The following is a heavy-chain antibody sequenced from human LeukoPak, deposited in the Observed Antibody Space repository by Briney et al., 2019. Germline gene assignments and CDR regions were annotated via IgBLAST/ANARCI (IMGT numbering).Heavy chain of an antibody. CDR2: ISSKGDST. V-gene: IGHV3-64D*06. J-gene: IGHJ4*02. Sequence: PGGSLRLSCSASGFTFSTYAMHWVRQAPGKGLEYVSAISSKGDSTFYADSVKGRFTISRDNSKNTLYLQMSSLRTEDTAVYYCARDRDTAMASFDYWGQGTLVTVSS. D-gene: IGHD5-18*01. CDR3: ARDRDTAMASFDY. CDR1: GFTFSTYA.